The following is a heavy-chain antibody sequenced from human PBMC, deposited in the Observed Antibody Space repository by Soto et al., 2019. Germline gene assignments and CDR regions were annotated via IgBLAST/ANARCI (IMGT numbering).Heavy chain of an antibody. CDR2: IYYSGST. V-gene: IGHV4-30-4*08. J-gene: IGHJ5*02. Sequence: SETRSVTCAVSGCPISSGDYYWSWIRQPPGKGLEWIGYIYYSGSTYYNPSLKSRVTISVDTSKNLFSLKLSSVTAADTAVYYRARVIVPHIVVVPAAIGPNWGDPWGEGNVVTV. CDR3: ARVIVPHIVVVPAAIGPNWGDP. CDR1: GCPISSGDYY. D-gene: IGHD2-2*01.